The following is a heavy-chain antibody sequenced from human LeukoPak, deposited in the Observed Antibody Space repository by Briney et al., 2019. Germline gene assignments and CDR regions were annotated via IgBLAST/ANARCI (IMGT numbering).Heavy chain of an antibody. V-gene: IGHV4-39*07. CDR2: IYYSGST. J-gene: IGHJ5*02. CDR3: ARDWNYDFWSGYSGVDP. D-gene: IGHD3-3*01. Sequence: PSETLSLTCTVSGGSISSSSYYWGWIRQPPGKGLEWIGRIYYSGSTYYNPSLKSRVTISVDTSKNQFSLKLSSVTAADTAVYYCARDWNYDFWSGYSGVDPWGQGTLVTVSS. CDR1: GGSISSSSYY.